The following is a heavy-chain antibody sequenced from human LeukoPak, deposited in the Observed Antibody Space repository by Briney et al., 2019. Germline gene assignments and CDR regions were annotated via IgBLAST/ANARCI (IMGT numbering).Heavy chain of an antibody. CDR3: ARATTMIEGVYYYMDV. J-gene: IGHJ6*03. D-gene: IGHD3-22*01. CDR2: INPSGGST. V-gene: IGHV1-46*01. Sequence: GASVKVSCKASGYIFTSYYMHWVRQAPGQGLEWMGIINPSGGSTNYAQKFQGRVTITRDTSTSTVYMELSSLRSEDTAVYYCARATTMIEGVYYYMDVWGKGTTVTVSS. CDR1: GYIFTSYY.